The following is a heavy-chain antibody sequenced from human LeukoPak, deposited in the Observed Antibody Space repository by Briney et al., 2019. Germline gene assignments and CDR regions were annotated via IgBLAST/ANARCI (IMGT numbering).Heavy chain of an antibody. CDR1: GFTLSNSA. CDR3: AKGTLIVVLEGY. V-gene: IGHV3-30*01. CDR2: ISYDGSNK. D-gene: IGHD3-22*01. Sequence: GGSLRLSCAASGFTLSNSAMHWVRQAPGEGIEWVAVISYDGSNKYYADSVKGRITISRDNYKDTLYLQMNSLRAEDTAVYYCAKGTLIVVLEGYWGQGTLVTVSS. J-gene: IGHJ4*02.